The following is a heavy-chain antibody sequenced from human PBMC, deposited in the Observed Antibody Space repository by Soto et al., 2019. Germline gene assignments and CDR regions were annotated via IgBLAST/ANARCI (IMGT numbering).Heavy chain of an antibody. CDR1: GVTVSSNY. CDR3: ARVVTGGVRYCSSTSCYTALGAFDI. CDR2: IYSGGST. Sequence: EGSLKGSCAASGVTVSSNYMSWVRQAPGKGLEWVSVIYSGGSTYYADSVKGRFTISRDNSKNTLYLQMNSLRAEDTAVYYCARVVTGGVRYCSSTSCYTALGAFDIWGQGTMVTVSS. D-gene: IGHD2-2*02. V-gene: IGHV3-53*01. J-gene: IGHJ3*02.